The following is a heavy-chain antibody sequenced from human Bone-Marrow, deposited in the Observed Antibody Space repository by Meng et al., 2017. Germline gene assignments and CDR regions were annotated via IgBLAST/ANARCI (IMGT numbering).Heavy chain of an antibody. Sequence: LSLTCAASGFTFSSYGMHWVRQAPGKGLEWVAVIWYDGSNKYYADSVKGRFTISRDNSKNTLYLQMNSLRAEDTAVYYCARGWDWFDPWGQGTLVTVSS. CDR1: GFTFSSYG. D-gene: IGHD3-16*01. V-gene: IGHV3-30*19. CDR3: ARGWDWFDP. CDR2: IWYDGSNK. J-gene: IGHJ5*02.